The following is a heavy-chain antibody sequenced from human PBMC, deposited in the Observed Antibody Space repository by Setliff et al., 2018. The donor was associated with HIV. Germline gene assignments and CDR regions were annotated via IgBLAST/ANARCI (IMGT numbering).Heavy chain of an antibody. D-gene: IGHD3-3*01. V-gene: IGHV4-4*08. CDR2: IHASGKT. CDR3: ARDLRDGFEEWFSTLDDGMDV. J-gene: IGHJ6*02. CDR1: VDTDFY. Sequence: SETLSLTCTVSVDTDFYWNWIRQPPGKGLEWIGYIHASGKTNYNPSLKSRVTMTRDTSINTIYMELSRLRSDDTAVYYCARDLRDGFEEWFSTLDDGMDVWGQGTTVTVSS.